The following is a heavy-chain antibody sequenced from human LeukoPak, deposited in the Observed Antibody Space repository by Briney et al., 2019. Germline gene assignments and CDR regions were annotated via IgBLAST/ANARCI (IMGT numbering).Heavy chain of an antibody. Sequence: SLRLSCAASGFTFDDYAMHWVRQAPGKGLEWVSGISWNSGSIGYADSVKGRFTISRDNAKNSLYLQMNSLRAEDMALYYCAKEGAYDSSGFDYWGQGTLVTVSS. CDR3: AKEGAYDSSGFDY. D-gene: IGHD3-22*01. CDR1: GFTFDDYA. CDR2: ISWNSGSI. V-gene: IGHV3-9*03. J-gene: IGHJ4*02.